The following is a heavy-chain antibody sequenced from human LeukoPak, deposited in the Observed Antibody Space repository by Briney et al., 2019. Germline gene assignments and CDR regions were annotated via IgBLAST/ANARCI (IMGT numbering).Heavy chain of an antibody. V-gene: IGHV4-59*01. Sequence: SETLSLTCAVSGDSIGSYYWTWIRQSPGKGLEWIGYIFYSGSTNYSPSLKSRFTISVDTSNNQFSLQLRSVTAADTAIYYCARGRARDGSYPWLDSWGQGTLVTVSS. CDR2: IFYSGST. D-gene: IGHD3-16*02. J-gene: IGHJ5*01. CDR3: ARGRARDGSYPWLDS. CDR1: GDSIGSYY.